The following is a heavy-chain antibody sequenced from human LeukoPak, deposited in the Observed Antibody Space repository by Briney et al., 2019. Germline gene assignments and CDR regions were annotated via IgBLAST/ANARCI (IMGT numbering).Heavy chain of an antibody. CDR1: GGSISSGGYS. D-gene: IGHD3-9*01. Sequence: PSETLSLTCAASGGSISSGGYSWSWIRQPPGKGLEWIGYIYHSGSTYYNPSLKSRVTISVDRSKNQFSLELSSVAAADTAVYYCARVAKGYFDWSKGTFDIWGQGTMVTVSS. CDR2: IYHSGST. V-gene: IGHV4-30-2*01. CDR3: ARVAKGYFDWSKGTFDI. J-gene: IGHJ3*02.